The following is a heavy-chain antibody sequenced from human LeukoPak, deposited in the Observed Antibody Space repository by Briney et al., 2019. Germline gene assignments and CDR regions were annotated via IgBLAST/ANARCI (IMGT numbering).Heavy chain of an antibody. Sequence: SETLSLTCTVSGGSISTFYWSWIRQPPGKGLEWIGYIYYSGSTNYNPSLKSRVTISVDKSKNQFSLKLSSVTAADTAVYYCARDQGYYYDSSGYYYGYWGQGTLVTVSP. CDR3: ARDQGYYYDSSGYYYGY. CDR2: IYYSGST. J-gene: IGHJ4*02. V-gene: IGHV4-59*12. CDR1: GGSISTFY. D-gene: IGHD3-22*01.